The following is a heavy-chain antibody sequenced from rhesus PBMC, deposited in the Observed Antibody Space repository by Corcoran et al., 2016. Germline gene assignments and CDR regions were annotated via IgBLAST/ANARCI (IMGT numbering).Heavy chain of an antibody. CDR3: AKGSWNDVIDY. J-gene: IGHJ4*01. CDR1: GFTSGNSD. Sequence: EVQLVESGGGLVQPGGSLRLSCAASGFTSGNSDLIWIRQAPGKGLEWVSYISSGGSIYYPDSVKVRFTISRDNAQNTLNLRRSSLRVEDTAVYYCAKGSWNDVIDYWGQGVLVTVSS. CDR2: ISSGGSI. V-gene: IGHV3-32*02. D-gene: IGHD1-14*01.